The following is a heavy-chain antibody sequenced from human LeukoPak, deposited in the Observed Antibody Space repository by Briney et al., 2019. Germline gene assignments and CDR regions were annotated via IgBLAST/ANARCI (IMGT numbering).Heavy chain of an antibody. Sequence: GESLKISCKGSGYSFTSYWIAWVRQMPGKGLEWMGIIYPHDSNTRYRPSFQGQVTISADKSISTAYLQWSSLKASDTAMYYCARSRGTYSSWLDYWGQGTLVTVSS. V-gene: IGHV5-51*01. J-gene: IGHJ4*02. D-gene: IGHD6-13*01. CDR3: ARSRGTYSSWLDY. CDR2: IYPHDSNT. CDR1: GYSFTSYW.